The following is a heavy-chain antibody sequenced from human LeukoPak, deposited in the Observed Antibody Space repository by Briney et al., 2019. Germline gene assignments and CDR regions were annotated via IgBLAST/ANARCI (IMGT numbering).Heavy chain of an antibody. Sequence: PGGSLRLSCAASGFTVSSNYMSWVRQAPGKGLEWVANIKQDGSEKYYVDSVKGRFTISRDNAKNSLYLQMNSLRAEDTAVYYCARRYFDYWGQGTQVTVSS. V-gene: IGHV3-7*01. J-gene: IGHJ4*02. CDR2: IKQDGSEK. CDR1: GFTVSSNY. CDR3: ARRYFDY.